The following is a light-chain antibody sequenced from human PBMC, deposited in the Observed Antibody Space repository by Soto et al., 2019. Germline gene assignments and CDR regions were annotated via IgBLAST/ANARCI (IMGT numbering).Light chain of an antibody. CDR2: DAS. Sequence: EIVLTQSPATLSLSPGERATLSCRASQSVSSYLAWYQQKPGQAPRLLIYDASNRATGIPARFSGSGSGTDFTLTISSLEPEDFAVYYCQQRSNWPPLITFGHLTRLEIK. CDR1: QSVSSY. V-gene: IGKV3-11*01. CDR3: QQRSNWPPLIT. J-gene: IGKJ5*01.